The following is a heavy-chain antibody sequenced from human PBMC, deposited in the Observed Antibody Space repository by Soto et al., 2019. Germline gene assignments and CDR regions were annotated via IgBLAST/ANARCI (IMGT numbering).Heavy chain of an antibody. V-gene: IGHV1-3*01. CDR3: ARSGYSSGWYRWYFDF. Sequence: GASVKVSCKASGYTFSNYGIHWMRQAPGQRLEWMGWINAGNGNTKYSQKFQDRVTSTRDTSATTAYMELSSLRSEDTAVFHCARSGYSSGWYRWYFDFWGRGTLVTVSS. CDR2: INAGNGNT. J-gene: IGHJ2*01. D-gene: IGHD6-19*01. CDR1: GYTFSNYG.